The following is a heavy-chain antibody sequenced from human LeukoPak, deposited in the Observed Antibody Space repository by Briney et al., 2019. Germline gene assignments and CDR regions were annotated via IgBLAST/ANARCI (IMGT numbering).Heavy chain of an antibody. CDR3: ARHAIAYYCDY. V-gene: IGHV4-34*01. CDR2: INHSGSI. J-gene: IGHJ4*02. Sequence: SETLSLTCTVYGGSFSGHYWSWFRQPPGKGLEWIGEINHSGSINYNPSLKSRVTISADMSKNQFSLKLISVTAADTAVYYCARHAIAYYCDYWGQGTLVTVPS. D-gene: IGHD2-8*01. CDR1: GGSFSGHY.